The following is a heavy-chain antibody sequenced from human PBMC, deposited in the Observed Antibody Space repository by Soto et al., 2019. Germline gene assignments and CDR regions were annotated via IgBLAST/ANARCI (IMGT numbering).Heavy chain of an antibody. Sequence: QVQLVQSGAEVKKPGASVRVSCKASGYTFTTYYIDWVRQAPGQGLEWKGIINRNGGSTNYVQKFQGRITMARDTSTSTVYVELSSLRSEDTAVYYCARAAWTTVINRLKDVFDVWGQGTMVTVSS. CDR2: INRNGGST. V-gene: IGHV1-46*03. J-gene: IGHJ3*01. CDR3: ARAAWTTVINRLKDVFDV. D-gene: IGHD4-4*01. CDR1: GYTFTTYY.